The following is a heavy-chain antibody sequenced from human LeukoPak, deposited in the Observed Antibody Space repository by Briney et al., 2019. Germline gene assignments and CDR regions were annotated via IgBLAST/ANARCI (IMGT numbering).Heavy chain of an antibody. CDR3: ARDGVAARQCDYYYYYTDV. D-gene: IGHD6-6*01. J-gene: IGHJ6*03. V-gene: IGHV3-33*01. CDR2: IWYDGSNK. CDR1: GFTFSSFG. Sequence: GGSLRLSWAASGFTFSSFGMQWVRQAPGKGLEGGAVIWYDGSNKYYEDSVKGRFTISRDNSKNTLYLQMNSLRAEDTAVYYCARDGVAARQCDYYYYYTDVWGKGTTVTASS.